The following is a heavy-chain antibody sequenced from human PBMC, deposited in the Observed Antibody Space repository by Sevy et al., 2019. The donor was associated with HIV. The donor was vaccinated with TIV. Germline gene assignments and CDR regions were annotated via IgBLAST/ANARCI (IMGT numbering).Heavy chain of an antibody. D-gene: IGHD6-13*01. CDR1: GFPFSNYE. Sequence: GGSLRLSCAASGFPFSNYEMNWVRQAPGKGLEWVAFISTSVSRVFYADSVKGRFTISRDNDRNSLYLQMDNLRVEDTALYYCARDIPVAAVDYWGQGTLVTVSS. CDR2: ISTSVSRV. J-gene: IGHJ4*02. CDR3: ARDIPVAAVDY. V-gene: IGHV3-48*03.